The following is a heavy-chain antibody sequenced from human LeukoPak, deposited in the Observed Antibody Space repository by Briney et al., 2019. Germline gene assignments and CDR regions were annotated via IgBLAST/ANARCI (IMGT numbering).Heavy chain of an antibody. V-gene: IGHV3-15*01. Sequence: PGGSLRLSCAASGFTFSNAWMSWVRQAPGKGLEWVGRIKSKTDGGTTDYAAPVKGRFTISRDDSKNTLYLQMNSLKTEDTAVYYCTTGPDIVVVPAAMGYYYGMDVWGQGTTVTVS. CDR2: IKSKTDGGTT. CDR1: GFTFSNAW. J-gene: IGHJ6*02. CDR3: TTGPDIVVVPAAMGYYYGMDV. D-gene: IGHD2-2*01.